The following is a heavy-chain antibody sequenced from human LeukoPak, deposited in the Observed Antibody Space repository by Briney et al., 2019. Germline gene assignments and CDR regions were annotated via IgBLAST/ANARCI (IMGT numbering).Heavy chain of an antibody. J-gene: IGHJ1*01. CDR2: INHSGST. CDR1: GGSISSGAYY. V-gene: IGHV4-30-2*01. Sequence: SQTLSLTCTVSGGSISSGAYYWSWIRQPPGTGLEWIGEINHSGSTNYNPSLKSRVTISVDTSKNQFSLKLSSVTAADTAVYYCARGSPRYFQHWGQGTLVTVSS. CDR3: ARGSPRYFQH.